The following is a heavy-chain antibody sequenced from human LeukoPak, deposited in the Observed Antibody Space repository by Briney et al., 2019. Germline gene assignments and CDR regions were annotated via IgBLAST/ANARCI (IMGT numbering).Heavy chain of an antibody. D-gene: IGHD1-26*01. CDR2: INHSGST. Sequence: SETLSLTCAVYGGSFSGYYWSWIRQPPGKGLEWIGEINHSGSTNYSPSLKSRVTISVDTSKNQFSLKLSSVTAADTAVYYCARGLRGSLRWFDPWGQGTLVTVSS. V-gene: IGHV4-34*01. CDR3: ARGLRGSLRWFDP. CDR1: GGSFSGYY. J-gene: IGHJ5*02.